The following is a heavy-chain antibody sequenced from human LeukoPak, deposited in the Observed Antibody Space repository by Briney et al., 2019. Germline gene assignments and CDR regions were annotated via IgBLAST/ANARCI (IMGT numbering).Heavy chain of an antibody. D-gene: IGHD3-22*01. Sequence: PSETLSLTCTVSGGSTSSSSYYWGWIRQPPGKGLEWIGSIYYSGSTYYNPSLKSRVTISVDTSKNQFSLKLSSVTAADTAVYYCARHGSGYYYSSFDYWGQGTLVTVSS. CDR2: IYYSGST. CDR3: ARHGSGYYYSSFDY. CDR1: GGSTSSSSYY. J-gene: IGHJ4*02. V-gene: IGHV4-39*01.